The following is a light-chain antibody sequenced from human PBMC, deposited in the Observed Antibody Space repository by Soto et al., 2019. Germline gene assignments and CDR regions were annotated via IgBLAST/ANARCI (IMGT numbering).Light chain of an antibody. CDR1: QSVSSK. V-gene: IGKV3-15*01. CDR3: QQYDNWPPWT. Sequence: EVVMTQSPATLSVSPGERATLSCRASQSVSSKLAWYQQKPGQAPRLLIYGASTRAMGIPARFSGSGSGTEFTPTITSLQSEDFAVYYCQQYDNWPPWTFGQGTKLEIK. CDR2: GAS. J-gene: IGKJ1*01.